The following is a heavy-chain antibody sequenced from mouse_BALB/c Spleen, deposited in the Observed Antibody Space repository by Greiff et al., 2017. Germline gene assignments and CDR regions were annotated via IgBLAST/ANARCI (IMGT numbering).Heavy chain of an antibody. Sequence: VQVVESGAELVKPGASVKLSCKASGYTFTSYDINWVRQRPEQGLEWIGWIFPGDGSTKYNEKFKGKATLTTDKSSSTAYMQLSRLTSEDSAVYFCARVPTILVRDYFDFWGQGTTLTVSS. CDR2: IFPGDGST. D-gene: IGHD5-1*01. V-gene: IGHV1-85*01. CDR1: GYTFTSYD. CDR3: ARVPTILVRDYFDF. J-gene: IGHJ2*01.